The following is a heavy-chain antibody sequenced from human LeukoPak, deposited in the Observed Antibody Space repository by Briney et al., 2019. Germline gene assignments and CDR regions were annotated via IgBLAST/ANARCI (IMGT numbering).Heavy chain of an antibody. D-gene: IGHD3-22*01. J-gene: IGHJ2*01. V-gene: IGHV4-34*01. CDR1: GGSFSGYY. CDR3: ARVPAMIVVADHRYFDL. CDR2: INHSGST. Sequence: PSETLSLTCAVYGGSFSGYYWSWIRQPPGKGLEWIGEINHSGSTNYNPSLKSRVTISVDTSKNQFSLKLSSVTAADTAVYYCARVPAMIVVADHRYFDLWGRGTLVTVSS.